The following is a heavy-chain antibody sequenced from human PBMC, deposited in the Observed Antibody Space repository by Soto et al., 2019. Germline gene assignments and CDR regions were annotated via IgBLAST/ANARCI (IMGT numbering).Heavy chain of an antibody. V-gene: IGHV3-49*03. CDR1: GFTFSDYP. Sequence: GGSLRLSCTASGFTFSDYPISWFRQPPGKGLEWVSFIRTQTYGGTTEDAASVQGRFTIPTDDSRGIAYLQMNSLKIEDTAVYFCARAIRLSGDAFDVWGQGTMVTVSS. CDR2: IRTQTYGGTT. J-gene: IGHJ3*01. CDR3: ARAIRLSGDAFDV. D-gene: IGHD6-25*01.